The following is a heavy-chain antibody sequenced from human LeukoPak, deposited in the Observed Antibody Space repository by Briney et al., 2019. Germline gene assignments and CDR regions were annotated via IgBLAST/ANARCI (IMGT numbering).Heavy chain of an antibody. CDR2: ISGSGGST. V-gene: IGHV3-23*01. J-gene: IGHJ4*02. CDR1: GFTFSSYA. D-gene: IGHD1-1*01. Sequence: GGSLRLSCAASGFTFSSYAMSWVRQAPGKGLEWVSAISGSGGSTYYADSVKGRFTISRDNSKNTLYLQMNSLRAEDTAVYYCASPGGEREGGFDYWGQGTLVTVSS. CDR3: ASPGGEREGGFDY.